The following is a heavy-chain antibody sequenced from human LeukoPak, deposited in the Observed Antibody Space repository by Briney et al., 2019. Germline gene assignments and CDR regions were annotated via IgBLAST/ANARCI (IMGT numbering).Heavy chain of an antibody. D-gene: IGHD3-3*01. CDR2: IYYSGST. CDR3: ARGPPYYDFWSGYSPNYYYYYMDV. V-gene: IGHV4-59*08. CDR1: GGSISSYY. Sequence: PSETLSLTCTVSGGSISSYYWSWIRQPPGKGLEWIGYIYYSGSTNYNPSLKSRVTISVDTSKNQFSLKLSSVTAADTAVYYCARGPPYYDFWSGYSPNYYYYYMDVWGKGTTVTVSS. J-gene: IGHJ6*03.